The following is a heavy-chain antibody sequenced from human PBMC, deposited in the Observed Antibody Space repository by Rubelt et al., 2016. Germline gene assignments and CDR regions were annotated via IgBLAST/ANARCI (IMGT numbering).Heavy chain of an antibody. J-gene: IGHJ3*01. CDR1: GGTFSGYY. CDR3: ARAWDTRSQLRGASDG. CDR2: INESGTA. D-gene: IGHD5-24*01. Sequence: QVQLQQWGAGLLKPSETLSLTCAVYGGTFSGYYWSWIRQPPGKGLEWIGEINESGTATYNPSLKGRVTMSVERSKNQISRKMTSVNAADTAVFYCARAWDTRSQLRGASDGWGQGTPVTVSS. V-gene: IGHV4-34*01.